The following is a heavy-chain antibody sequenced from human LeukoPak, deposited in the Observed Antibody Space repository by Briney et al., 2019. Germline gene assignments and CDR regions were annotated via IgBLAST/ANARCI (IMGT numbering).Heavy chain of an antibody. V-gene: IGHV3-30*04. CDR3: AREKKMATKLLDY. CDR2: ISYDGSNK. J-gene: IGHJ4*02. D-gene: IGHD5-24*01. CDR1: GFTFSSYA. Sequence: PGGSLRLSCAASGFTFSSYAMHWVRQAPGKGLEWVAVISYDGSNKYYADSVKGRFTISRDNSKNTLYLQMNSLRAEDTAVYYCAREKKMATKLLDYWGQGTLVTVSS.